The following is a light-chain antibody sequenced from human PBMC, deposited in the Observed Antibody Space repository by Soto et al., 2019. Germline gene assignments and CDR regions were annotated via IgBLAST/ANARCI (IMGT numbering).Light chain of an antibody. J-gene: IGKJ3*01. CDR3: QQSYSTLLT. V-gene: IGKV1-39*01. Sequence: DIQMTQSPSSLSASVGDRVAITCRASQSISSYLNWYQQKPGKGPKLPIYAASSLQSGVPSRFSGSGSGTDFTLTISSLQPEDFATYYCQQSYSTLLTFGPGTKVDIK. CDR2: AAS. CDR1: QSISSY.